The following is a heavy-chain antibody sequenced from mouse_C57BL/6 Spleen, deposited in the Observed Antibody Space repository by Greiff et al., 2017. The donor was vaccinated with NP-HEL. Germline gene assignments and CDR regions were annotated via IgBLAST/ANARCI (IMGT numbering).Heavy chain of an antibody. Sequence: QVQLQQPGAELVKPGASVKLSCKASGYTFTSYWMQWVKQRPGQGLEWIGEIDPSDSYTNYNQKFKGKATLTIDTSSSTAYMQLSSLTSEDSAVYYCASPYYSNYDYAMDYWGQRTSVTVSS. D-gene: IGHD2-5*01. CDR2: IDPSDSYT. V-gene: IGHV1-50*01. CDR1: GYTFTSYW. CDR3: ASPYYSNYDYAMDY. J-gene: IGHJ4*01.